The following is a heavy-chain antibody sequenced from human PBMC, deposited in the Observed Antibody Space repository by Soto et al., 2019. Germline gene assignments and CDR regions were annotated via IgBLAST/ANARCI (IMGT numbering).Heavy chain of an antibody. J-gene: IGHJ6*02. CDR2: INHSGST. D-gene: IGHD6-13*01. CDR1: GGYFSGYY. Sequence: QVQLQQWGAGLLKPSETLSLTCAVYGGYFSGYYWSWIRQPPGKGLEWIGEINHSGSTNYNPSLKSRVTISVDTSKNQYSLKLSSVTAADTAVYYCARGAGYSSRWYQQNYYYGMDVWGQGTTVTVSS. V-gene: IGHV4-34*01. CDR3: ARGAGYSSRWYQQNYYYGMDV.